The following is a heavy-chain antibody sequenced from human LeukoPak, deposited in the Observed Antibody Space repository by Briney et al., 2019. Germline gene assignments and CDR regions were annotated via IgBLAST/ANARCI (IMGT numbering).Heavy chain of an antibody. CDR1: GFTFSSYS. Sequence: GGSLRLSCAAYGFTFSSYSMSWVRQAPGKGLEWVSYISSSSSTIYYADSVKGRFTISRGNAKNSLYLQMDSLRAEDTAVYYCARGINMDVWGKGTTVTVSS. D-gene: IGHD3-10*01. CDR3: ARGINMDV. J-gene: IGHJ6*03. V-gene: IGHV3-48*04. CDR2: ISSSSSTI.